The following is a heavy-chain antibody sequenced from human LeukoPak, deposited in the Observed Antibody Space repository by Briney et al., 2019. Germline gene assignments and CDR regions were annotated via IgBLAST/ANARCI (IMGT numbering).Heavy chain of an antibody. CDR1: GFTFSSYS. V-gene: IGHV3-48*04. D-gene: IGHD3-3*01. J-gene: IGHJ5*02. Sequence: PWGSLRLSCAASGFTFSSYSMNWVRQAPGKGLEWLSYISSSSSTIYYADSVKGRFTISRDNAKNSLYLQMNSLRAEDTAVYYCARDLSGMGFPLGWFDPWGQGTLVTVSS. CDR2: ISSSSSTI. CDR3: ARDLSGMGFPLGWFDP.